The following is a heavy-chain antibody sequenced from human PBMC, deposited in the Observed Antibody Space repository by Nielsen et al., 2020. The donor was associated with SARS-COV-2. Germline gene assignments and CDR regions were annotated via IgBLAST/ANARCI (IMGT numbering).Heavy chain of an antibody. D-gene: IGHD2-2*01. Sequence: ASVKVSCKASGYTFTGYYMHWVRQAPGQGLEWMGRINPNSGGTNYAQKFQGWVTMTRDTSISTAYMELSRPRSDDTAVYYCARGWSYCSSTSCYLFFGDYWGQGTLVTVSS. CDR2: INPNSGGT. CDR1: GYTFTGYY. CDR3: ARGWSYCSSTSCYLFFGDY. V-gene: IGHV1-2*04. J-gene: IGHJ4*02.